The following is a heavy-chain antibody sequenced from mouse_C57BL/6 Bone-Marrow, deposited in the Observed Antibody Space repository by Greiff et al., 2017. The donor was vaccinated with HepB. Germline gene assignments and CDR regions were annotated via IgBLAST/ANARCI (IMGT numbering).Heavy chain of an antibody. J-gene: IGHJ3*01. Sequence: EVQLVESGGGLVQPGGSLKLSCAASGFTFSDYYMYWVRQTPEKRLEWVAYISNGGGSTYYPDTVKGRFTISRDNAKNTLYLQMSRLKSEDTAMYYCARHTLGRPFAYWGQGTLVTVSA. D-gene: IGHD4-1*01. CDR2: ISNGGGST. CDR1: GFTFSDYY. V-gene: IGHV5-12*01. CDR3: ARHTLGRPFAY.